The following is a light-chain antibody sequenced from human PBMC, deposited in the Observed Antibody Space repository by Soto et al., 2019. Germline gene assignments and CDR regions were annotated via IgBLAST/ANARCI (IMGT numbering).Light chain of an antibody. Sequence: QSALTQPASVSGSPGQSITISCTGTTSDVGSYNLVSWYQQHPGKAPKLMIYEGSKRPSGVSNRFSGSKSGNTASLTISGLQAEDEADYYCCSYAGISTNWVFGGGTKVTVL. CDR1: TSDVGSYNL. CDR3: CSYAGISTNWV. J-gene: IGLJ3*02. V-gene: IGLV2-23*01. CDR2: EGS.